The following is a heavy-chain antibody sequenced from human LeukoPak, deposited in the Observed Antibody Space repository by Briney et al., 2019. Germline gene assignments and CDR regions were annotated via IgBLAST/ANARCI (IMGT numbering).Heavy chain of an antibody. CDR3: ARHLGATSGTIAY. D-gene: IGHD1-26*01. V-gene: IGHV1-69*04. CDR1: GGTFSSYA. Sequence: GASVKVSCKASGGTFSSYAISWVRQAPGQGLEWMGRIIPILGIANYAQKFQGRVTITADKSTSTAYMELSSLRSEDTAVYYCARHLGATSGTIAYWGKGPWSPSPQ. J-gene: IGHJ4*03. CDR2: IIPILGIA.